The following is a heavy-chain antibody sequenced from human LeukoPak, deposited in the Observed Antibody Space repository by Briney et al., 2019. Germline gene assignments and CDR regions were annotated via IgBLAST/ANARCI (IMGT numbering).Heavy chain of an antibody. V-gene: IGHV4-4*07. Sequence: PSETLSLTCTVSGGSISSYYWSWIRQPAGKGLEWIGRIYTSGSTNYNPSLKSRVTISVDKSKNQFSLKLSPVTAADTAVYYCARCPYKMATIWESDCYYFDYWGQGTLVTVSS. D-gene: IGHD5-24*01. CDR1: GGSISSYY. CDR3: ARCPYKMATIWESDCYYFDY. J-gene: IGHJ4*02. CDR2: IYTSGST.